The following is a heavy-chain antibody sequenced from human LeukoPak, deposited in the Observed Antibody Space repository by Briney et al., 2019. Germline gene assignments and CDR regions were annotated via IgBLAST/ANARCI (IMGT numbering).Heavy chain of an antibody. CDR3: ARASMRRRDGYNRHYEIDY. CDR2: VYYSDKT. J-gene: IGHJ4*02. V-gene: IGHV4-59*01. D-gene: IGHD5-24*01. CDR1: NDSFNNYY. Sequence: PSEALSLTCTVSNDSFNNYYWTWLRQSPGQALEWIGYVYYSDKTHYNPSLKSRVFISVDTSQNQFSLRLSSVTAADTAVYYCARASMRRRDGYNRHYEIDYWGQGTLVTVS.